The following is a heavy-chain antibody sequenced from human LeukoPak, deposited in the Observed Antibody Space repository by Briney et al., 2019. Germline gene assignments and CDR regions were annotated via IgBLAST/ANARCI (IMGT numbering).Heavy chain of an antibody. D-gene: IGHD2-15*01. CDR3: ARTVAAKSYYYYGMDV. J-gene: IGHJ6*02. Sequence: PSETLSLTCTVSGGSISSYYWSWIRQPPGKGLEWIGYIYYSGSTNYNPSLKSRVTISVDTSKNQFSLKLSSVTAADTAVYYCARTVAAKSYYYYGMDVWGQGTTVTVSS. V-gene: IGHV4-59*01. CDR2: IYYSGST. CDR1: GGSISSYY.